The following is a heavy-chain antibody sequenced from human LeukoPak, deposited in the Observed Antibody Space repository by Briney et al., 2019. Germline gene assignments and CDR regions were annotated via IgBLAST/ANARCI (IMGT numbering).Heavy chain of an antibody. CDR3: ARGLLRWGGFDY. J-gene: IGHJ4*02. CDR1: GGSISSSSYY. V-gene: IGHV4-39*07. Sequence: SETLSLTCTVSGGSISSSSYYWGWVRQPPGTWLEWLGSIYYSGSTYYNPSLKSRVTISVDTSKNQFSLKLSSVTAADTAVYYCARGLLRWGGFDYWGQGTLVTVSS. D-gene: IGHD4-23*01. CDR2: IYYSGST.